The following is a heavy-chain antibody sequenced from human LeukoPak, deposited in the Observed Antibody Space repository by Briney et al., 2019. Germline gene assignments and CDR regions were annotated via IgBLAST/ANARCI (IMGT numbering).Heavy chain of an antibody. CDR1: GGSISSSSYY. Sequence: SETLSLTCTVSGGSISSSSYYWGWIRQPPGKGLEWIGSIYYSGSTYYNPSLKSRVTISVDTSKNQSSLKLSSVTAADTAVYYCARADIVEWELVGLSIWGQGTMVTVSS. J-gene: IGHJ3*02. CDR2: IYYSGST. V-gene: IGHV4-39*01. CDR3: ARADIVEWELVGLSI. D-gene: IGHD1-26*01.